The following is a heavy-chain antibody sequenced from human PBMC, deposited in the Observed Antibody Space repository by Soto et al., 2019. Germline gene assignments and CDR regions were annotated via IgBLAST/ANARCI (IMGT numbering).Heavy chain of an antibody. CDR2: LSYDGSDK. CDR3: AKDQSHAFDI. Sequence: QVQLVESGGGVVQPGRSLRLSCVASGFTFSTYGMYWVRQAQGKGLEWVAVLSYDGSDKYYADSVKGRFTISRDNSKNPLYLQMNSLRAEDTAVYYCAKDQSHAFDIWGQGTMVTVSS. V-gene: IGHV3-30*18. CDR1: GFTFSTYG. J-gene: IGHJ3*02.